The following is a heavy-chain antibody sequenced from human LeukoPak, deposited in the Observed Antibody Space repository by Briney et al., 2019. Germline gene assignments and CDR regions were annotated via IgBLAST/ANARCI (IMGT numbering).Heavy chain of an antibody. CDR1: GFTSSSYW. D-gene: IGHD2-2*01. V-gene: IGHV3-74*01. CDR2: INNEGSST. J-gene: IGHJ5*02. Sequence: GGSLRLSCAASGFTSSSYWMHWVRQAPGKGLGWVSRINNEGSSTNYADSVKGRFTISRDNAKNTLYLQMNSLRAEDTAVYYCARDCSSTSCYRSGLDPWGQGTLVTVSS. CDR3: ARDCSSTSCYRSGLDP.